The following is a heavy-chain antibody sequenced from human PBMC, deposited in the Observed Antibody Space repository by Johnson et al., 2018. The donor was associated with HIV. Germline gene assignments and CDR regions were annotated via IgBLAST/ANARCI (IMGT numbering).Heavy chain of an antibody. CDR3: ARMVGGEAFDI. CDR1: GFTFDDYA. Sequence: DVQVVESGGGLVQPGRSLRLSCAASGFTFDDYAMHWVRQAPGKGLEWVSGISWNSGSLGYADSVKGRFTISRDNAKNSLYLQMNSLRAEDTAVYYCARMVGGEAFDIWGQGTMVTVSS. V-gene: IGHV3-9*01. J-gene: IGHJ3*02. D-gene: IGHD1-26*01. CDR2: ISWNSGSL.